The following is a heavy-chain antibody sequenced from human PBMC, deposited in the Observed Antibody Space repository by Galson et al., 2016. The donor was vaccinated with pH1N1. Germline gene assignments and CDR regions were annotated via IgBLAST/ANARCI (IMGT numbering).Heavy chain of an antibody. CDR1: GFSLSSNS. Sequence: SLRLSCAASGFSLSSNSMHWVRQSPGKGLVWVSRLRFDGTTTTYADSVKGRFTVSRDSAKNTLYLQMDSLRADDTAVYYYVRGTTAWSGFDYWGPGTLVTVSS. J-gene: IGHJ4*02. D-gene: IGHD1-1*01. CDR3: VRGTTAWSGFDY. CDR2: LRFDGTTT. V-gene: IGHV3-74*01.